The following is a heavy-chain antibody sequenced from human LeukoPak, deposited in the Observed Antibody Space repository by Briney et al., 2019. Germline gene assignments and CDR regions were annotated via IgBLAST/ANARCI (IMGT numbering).Heavy chain of an antibody. CDR1: GGSFSGYY. J-gene: IGHJ6*03. Sequence: SETLSLTCAVYGGSFSGYYWSWIRQPPGKGLEWIGEINHSGSTNYNPSLKSRVTISVDTSRNQFSLRLNSVTAADTALYYCVRDTRYDMDVWGKGTTVTVSS. CDR2: INHSGST. CDR3: VRDTRYDMDV. V-gene: IGHV4-34*01.